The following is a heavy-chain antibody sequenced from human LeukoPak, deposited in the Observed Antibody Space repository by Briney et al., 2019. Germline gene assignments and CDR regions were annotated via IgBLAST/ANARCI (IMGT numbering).Heavy chain of an antibody. CDR2: IYYSGST. J-gene: IGHJ4*02. CDR3: ARELTYADY. CDR1: GGSISSGDYY. Sequence: SQTLSLTRTVSGGSISSGDYYWGWIRQPPGKGLEWIGYIYYSGSTYYNPSLKSRVTMSVDTSKNQFSLKLSSVTAADTAVYYCARELTYADYWGQGTLVTVSS. D-gene: IGHD4/OR15-4a*01. V-gene: IGHV4-30-4*01.